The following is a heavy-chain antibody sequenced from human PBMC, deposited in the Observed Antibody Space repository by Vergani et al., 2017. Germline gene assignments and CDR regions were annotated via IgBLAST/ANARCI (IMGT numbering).Heavy chain of an antibody. D-gene: IGHD3-3*01. J-gene: IGHJ6*02. CDR3: AKDVSGYYGYYYYGMDV. Sequence: QVQLVESGGGVVQPGGSLRLSCAASGFTFSSYGMHWVRQAPGKGLEWVAFIWYDGSNKYYADSVKGRFTLSRDNSKNTLYLQMNSLRAKDTAVYYCAKDVSGYYGYYYYGMDVWGQGTTVTVSS. V-gene: IGHV3-30*02. CDR1: GFTFSSYG. CDR2: IWYDGSNK.